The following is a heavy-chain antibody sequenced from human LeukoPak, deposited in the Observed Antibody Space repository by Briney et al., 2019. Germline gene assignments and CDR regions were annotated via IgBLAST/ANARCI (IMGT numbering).Heavy chain of an antibody. V-gene: IGHV4-59*01. D-gene: IGHD3-3*01. CDR2: IYYSGST. J-gene: IGHJ3*02. CDR1: GGSISSYY. CDR3: ARRITIFGVVISPDAFDI. Sequence: PSETLSLTCTVSGGSISSYYWSWIRQPPGKGLEWIGYIYYSGSTNYNPSLKSRVTISVDTSKNQFSLKLSSVTAADTAVYYCARRITIFGVVISPDAFDIWGQGTMVTVSS.